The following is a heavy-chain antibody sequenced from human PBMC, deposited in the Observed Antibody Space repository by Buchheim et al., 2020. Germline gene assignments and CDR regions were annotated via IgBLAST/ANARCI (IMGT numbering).Heavy chain of an antibody. CDR1: GGSVSNDDYY. D-gene: IGHD2-15*01. Sequence: QVQLQESGPGLVKPSQTLSLTCTVSGGSVSNDDYYWSWIRQHPGRGLEWLGYIYYSGRTHYNPSLKSRITISVDTSKNQFSLNLSSVTAADMAVYYCARACYITYYMDVWGKGTT. V-gene: IGHV4-31*03. CDR2: IYYSGRT. CDR3: ARACYITYYMDV. J-gene: IGHJ6*03.